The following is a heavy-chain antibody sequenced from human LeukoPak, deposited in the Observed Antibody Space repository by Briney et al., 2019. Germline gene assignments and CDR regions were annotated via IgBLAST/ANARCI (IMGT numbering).Heavy chain of an antibody. D-gene: IGHD3-9*01. J-gene: IGHJ6*02. CDR1: GFTFSSFG. Sequence: GRSLRPSCAASGFTFSSFGVHWVRQAPGNGLGWVAVIWSDGSNKYYADSVKGRFTISRDNSKNTLYLQMNSLRAEDTAVYYCARAPYDILTPSYYYGMDVWGQGTTVTVSS. CDR3: ARAPYDILTPSYYYGMDV. CDR2: IWSDGSNK. V-gene: IGHV3-33*01.